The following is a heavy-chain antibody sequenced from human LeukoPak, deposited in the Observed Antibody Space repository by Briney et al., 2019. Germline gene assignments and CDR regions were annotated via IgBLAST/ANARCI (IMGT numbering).Heavy chain of an antibody. V-gene: IGHV3-23*01. Sequence: GGSLRLSCAASGLTFSSYAMAWARQTPGRGLEWVSVIIGSGGDTNYADSVRGRFAISRDNSKNTLYLQMNNLRDEDTAIYYCAKARGAVAPTGRIFDFWGQGTLVTVSS. J-gene: IGHJ5*01. D-gene: IGHD2-15*01. CDR2: IIGSGGDT. CDR1: GLTFSSYA. CDR3: AKARGAVAPTGRIFDF.